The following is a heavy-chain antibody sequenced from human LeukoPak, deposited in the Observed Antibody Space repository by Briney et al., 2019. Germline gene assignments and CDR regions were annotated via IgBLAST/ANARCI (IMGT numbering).Heavy chain of an antibody. J-gene: IGHJ4*02. CDR2: ISSSSSYI. Sequence: RGSLRLSCAASGFTFSSYSMNWVRQAPGKGLEWVSSISSSSSYIYYADSVKGRFTISRDNAKNSLYLQMNSLRAEDTAVYYCARSSSGGSGIDYWGQGTLVTVSS. CDR1: GFTFSSYS. CDR3: ARSSSGGSGIDY. V-gene: IGHV3-21*01. D-gene: IGHD3-10*01.